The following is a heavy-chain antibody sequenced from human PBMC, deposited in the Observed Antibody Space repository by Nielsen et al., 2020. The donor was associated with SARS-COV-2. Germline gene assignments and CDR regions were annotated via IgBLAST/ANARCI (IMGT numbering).Heavy chain of an antibody. CDR3: AKVADGYNANSY. V-gene: IGHV3-9*01. J-gene: IGHJ4*02. Sequence: GGSLRLSCAASGFTFDDYAMHWVRQAPGKGLEWVSGISWNSGSIGYADSVKGRFTISRDNAKNSLYLQMNSLRAEDTALYYCAKVADGYNANSYWGQGTLVTVSS. CDR1: GFTFDDYA. CDR2: ISWNSGSI. D-gene: IGHD5-24*01.